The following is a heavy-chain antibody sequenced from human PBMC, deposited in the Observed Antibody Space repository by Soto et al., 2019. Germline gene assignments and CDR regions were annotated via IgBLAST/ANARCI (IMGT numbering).Heavy chain of an antibody. CDR3: AREAEVTMVRGVIIKGDAFDI. V-gene: IGHV1-69*04. Sequence: SVKVSCKASGGTFSSYTISWVRQAPGQGLEWMGRIIPILGIANYAQKFQGRVTITADKSTSTAYMELSSLRSEGTAVYYCAREAEVTMVRGVIIKGDAFDIWGQGTMVTVSS. D-gene: IGHD3-10*01. J-gene: IGHJ3*02. CDR2: IIPILGIA. CDR1: GGTFSSYT.